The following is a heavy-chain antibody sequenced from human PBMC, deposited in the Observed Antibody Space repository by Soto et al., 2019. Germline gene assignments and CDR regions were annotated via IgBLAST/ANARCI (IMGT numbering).Heavy chain of an antibody. CDR2: ISYDGSNK. D-gene: IGHD1-26*01. V-gene: IGHV3-30-3*01. CDR1: GFTFSSYA. CDR3: ARDREEDYYYYGMDV. J-gene: IGHJ6*02. Sequence: ESGGGVVQPGRSLRLSCAASGFTFSSYAMHWVRQAPGKGLEWVAVISYDGSNKYYADSVKGRFTISRDNSKNTLYLQMNSLRAEDTAVYYCARDREEDYYYYGMDVWGQGTTVTVSS.